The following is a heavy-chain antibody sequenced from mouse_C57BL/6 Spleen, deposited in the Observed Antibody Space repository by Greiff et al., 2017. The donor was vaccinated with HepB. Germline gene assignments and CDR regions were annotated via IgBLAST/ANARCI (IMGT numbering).Heavy chain of an antibody. CDR3: ARDPGITTVADWYFDV. Sequence: EVQRVESEGGLVQPGSSMKLSCTASGFTFSDYYMAWVRQVPEKGLEWVANINYDGSSTYYLDSLKSRFIISRDNAKNILYLQMSSLKSEDTATYYCARDPGITTVADWYFDVWGTGTTVTVSS. CDR2: INYDGSST. J-gene: IGHJ1*03. CDR1: GFTFSDYY. V-gene: IGHV5-16*01. D-gene: IGHD1-1*01.